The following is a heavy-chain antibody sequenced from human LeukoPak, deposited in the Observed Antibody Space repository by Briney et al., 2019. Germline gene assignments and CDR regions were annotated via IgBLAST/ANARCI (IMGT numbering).Heavy chain of an antibody. D-gene: IGHD4-23*01. CDR2: IRYDGSNK. CDR3: ARDLDFLGNPDAFDI. V-gene: IGHV3-30*02. CDR1: GFTFSSYG. Sequence: GGSLRLSCAASGFTFSSYGTNWVRQAPGKGLEWVAFIRYDGSNKYYADSVKGRFTISRDNSKNTLYLQMNSLRAEDTAVYYCARDLDFLGNPDAFDIWGQGTMVTVSS. J-gene: IGHJ3*02.